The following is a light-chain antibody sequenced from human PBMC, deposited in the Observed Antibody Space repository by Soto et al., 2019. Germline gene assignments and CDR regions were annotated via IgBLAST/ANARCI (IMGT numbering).Light chain of an antibody. CDR1: SSDVGGYNY. V-gene: IGLV2-14*01. Sequence: QSALTHPASVSGSPGQSITISCTGTSSDVGGYNYVSWYQQHPGKVPKLMLYEVSNRPSGVSNRFSGSKSGNTASLTISGLQAEDEADYYCSSYISSTKVVFGGGTKLTVL. CDR2: EVS. CDR3: SSYISSTKVV. J-gene: IGLJ2*01.